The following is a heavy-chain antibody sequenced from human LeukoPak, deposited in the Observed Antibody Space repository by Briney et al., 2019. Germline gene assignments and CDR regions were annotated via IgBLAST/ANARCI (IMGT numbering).Heavy chain of an antibody. J-gene: IGHJ5*02. CDR2: IFHSGRT. V-gene: IGHV4-4*02. CDR3: AGGGYSYGWSGNWFDP. CDR1: GGSISSSNW. D-gene: IGHD5-18*01. Sequence: SETLSLTCDVSGGSISSSNWWSWVRQSPGKGLEWIGEIFHSGRTNYNSSLKSRVTMSIDKSENQFSLNLTSVTAADTAFYYCAGGGYSYGWSGNWFDPWGQGTLVTVSS.